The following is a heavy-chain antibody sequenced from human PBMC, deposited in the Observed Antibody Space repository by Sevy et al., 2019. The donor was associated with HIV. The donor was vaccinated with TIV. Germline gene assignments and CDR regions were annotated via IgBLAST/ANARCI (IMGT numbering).Heavy chain of an antibody. CDR1: GFTFSSYW. CDR3: GRGAGYSGYVN. J-gene: IGHJ4*02. Sequence: GGSLRLSRAASGFTFSSYWMSWVRQAPGKGLEWVANIKQDGSEKYYVDSVKGRFTISRDNAKNSLYLQMNSLRAEDTAVYYCGRGAGYSGYVNWGQGTLVTVSS. D-gene: IGHD5-12*01. V-gene: IGHV3-7*01. CDR2: IKQDGSEK.